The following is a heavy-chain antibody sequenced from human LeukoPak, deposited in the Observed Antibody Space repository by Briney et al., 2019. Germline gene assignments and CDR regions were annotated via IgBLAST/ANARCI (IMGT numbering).Heavy chain of an antibody. Sequence: ASVKVSCKASGYTFSKYGISWMRQAPGQGLEWMGWISANNGNTKYAQNFQDRVTITTNTSASTAYMELRSLRSDDTAVYYCARDYPSSGYYSFDYWGQGTLVTVSS. CDR3: ARDYPSSGYYSFDY. D-gene: IGHD3-22*01. J-gene: IGHJ4*02. CDR2: ISANNGNT. V-gene: IGHV1-18*01. CDR1: GYTFSKYG.